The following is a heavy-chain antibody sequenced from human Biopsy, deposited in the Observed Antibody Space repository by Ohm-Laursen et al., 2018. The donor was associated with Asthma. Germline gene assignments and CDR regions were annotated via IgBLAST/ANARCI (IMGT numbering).Heavy chain of an antibody. CDR2: IYYSGTT. CDR1: GGSIGRGGYY. J-gene: IGHJ5*02. Sequence: TLSLTCLVSGGSIGRGGYYWSWMRHFPGKGLEWIGYIYYSGTTYYNPSLKSRLTISVDTSKNQFILHLTSVTAADTAVYFCARGPSPHYHTSNGKFDLWGQGTLVTVSS. V-gene: IGHV4-31*03. CDR3: ARGPSPHYHTSNGKFDL. D-gene: IGHD2-8*01.